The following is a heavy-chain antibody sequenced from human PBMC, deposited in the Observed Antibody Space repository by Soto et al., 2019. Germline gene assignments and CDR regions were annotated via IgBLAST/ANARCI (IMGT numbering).Heavy chain of an antibody. V-gene: IGHV1-18*01. CDR3: ARDRQQLGDHGMDV. J-gene: IGHJ6*02. Sequence: ASVKVSCKASGYTFTSYGISWVRQAPGQGLEWMGWISAYNGNTNYAQKLQGRVTMTTDTSTSTAYMELRSLRSDDTAVYYCARDRQQLGDHGMDVWGQGTTVTVSS. D-gene: IGHD6-6*01. CDR1: GYTFTSYG. CDR2: ISAYNGNT.